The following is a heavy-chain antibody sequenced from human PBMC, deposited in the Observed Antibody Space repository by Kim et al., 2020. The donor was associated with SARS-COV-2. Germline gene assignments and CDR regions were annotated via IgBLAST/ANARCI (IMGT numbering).Heavy chain of an antibody. Sequence: ADSVKGRFTISRDNSKNTLYLQMNSLRAEDTAVYYCARDGPLVGGNSEDYWGQGTLVTVSS. V-gene: IGHV3-53*01. D-gene: IGHD2-21*02. CDR3: ARDGPLVGGNSEDY. J-gene: IGHJ4*02.